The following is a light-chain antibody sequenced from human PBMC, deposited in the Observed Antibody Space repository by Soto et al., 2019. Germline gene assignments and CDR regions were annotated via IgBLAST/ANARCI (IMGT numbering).Light chain of an antibody. Sequence: QSALTQPASVSGSPGQSITISCTGTSSDVGGYNYVSWYQHQPGKAPKLIFYGVNKRPSGVSNRFSASKSGNTASLTISGLHDEDEADYYCISYTSSTTLVFGGGTKLTVL. CDR3: ISYTSSTTLV. V-gene: IGLV2-14*03. CDR2: GVN. J-gene: IGLJ2*01. CDR1: SSDVGGYNY.